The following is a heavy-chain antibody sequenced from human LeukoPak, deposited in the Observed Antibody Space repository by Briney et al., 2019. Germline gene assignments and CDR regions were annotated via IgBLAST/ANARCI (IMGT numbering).Heavy chain of an antibody. Sequence: AGGSLILSCAASGFSFDVFAMNWVRQTPGNGLEWVSYISRTSSVILYSESVKGRFTVSRDNAKNSLYLEMNSLRVNDSALYYCARDGVNWADYWGQGTLVTVSS. CDR3: ARDGVNWADY. J-gene: IGHJ4*02. CDR2: ISRTSSVI. V-gene: IGHV3-48*01. D-gene: IGHD3-16*01. CDR1: GFSFDVFA.